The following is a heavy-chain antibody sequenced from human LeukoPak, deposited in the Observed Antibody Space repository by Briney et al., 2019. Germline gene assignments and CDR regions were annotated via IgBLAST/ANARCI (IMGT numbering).Heavy chain of an antibody. CDR3: ARIMMPYYFDF. D-gene: IGHD3-16*01. J-gene: IGHJ4*02. V-gene: IGHV4-34*01. Sequence: SETLSLTCAVYGGSFSGYYWSWIRQPPGKGLEWIGEINHSGSTNYNPSLKSRVTISVDTSKNQFSLKLSSVTAADTAVYFCARIMMPYYFDFWGPGSLVTVSS. CDR2: INHSGST. CDR1: GGSFSGYY.